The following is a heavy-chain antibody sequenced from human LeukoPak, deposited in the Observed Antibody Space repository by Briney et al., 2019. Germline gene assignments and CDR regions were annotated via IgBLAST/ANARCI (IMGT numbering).Heavy chain of an antibody. D-gene: IGHD3-3*01. V-gene: IGHV4-34*01. CDR2: INHSGST. J-gene: IGHJ4*02. CDR1: GGSFSGHY. CDR3: ASGQYYDLWSGYYVD. Sequence: SETLSLTCAVYGGSFSGHYWSWIRQPPGKGLEWIREINHSGSTNYNPSLESRVTISVDKSKNHFSLKLSSVTAPDTAVYYCASGQYYDLWSGYYVDWGQGTLVTVSA.